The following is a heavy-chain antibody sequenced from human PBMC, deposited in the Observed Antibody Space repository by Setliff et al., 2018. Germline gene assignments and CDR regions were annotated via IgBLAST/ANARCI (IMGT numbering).Heavy chain of an antibody. D-gene: IGHD1-26*01. CDR2: LHTSGST. J-gene: IGHJ4*02. CDR1: GGSISSGSYY. V-gene: IGHV4-61*02. CDR3: ARDNTIVGATDY. Sequence: SETLSLTCAVSGGSISSGSYYWSWIRQPAGKGLEWVGRLHTSGSTNYNPSLKSRVTISVDTSKNQFSLKLSSVTAADTAVYFCARDNTIVGATDYWGQGTLVTSPQ.